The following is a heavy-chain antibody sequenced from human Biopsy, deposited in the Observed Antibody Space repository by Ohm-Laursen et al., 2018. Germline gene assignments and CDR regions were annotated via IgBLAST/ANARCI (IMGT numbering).Heavy chain of an antibody. D-gene: IGHD3-9*01. V-gene: IGHV1-69*06. CDR1: GYTFTDYY. J-gene: IGHJ1*01. CDR2: NIPILGTG. CDR3: ATKLTGYFHH. Sequence: SSVKVSCKASGYTFTDYYIYWVRQAPGQGLEWLGGNIPILGTGNYAQKFQDRVTVAADTSTSTATMELRSLRSDDTAVYYCATKLTGYFHHWGQGILVIVSS.